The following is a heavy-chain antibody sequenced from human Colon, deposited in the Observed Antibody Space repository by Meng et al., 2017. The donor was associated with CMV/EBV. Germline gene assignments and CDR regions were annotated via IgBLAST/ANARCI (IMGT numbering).Heavy chain of an antibody. CDR2: IRYDGSNK. CDR3: ARGRGVFDY. CDR1: GFTFSSYG. Sequence: GESLKISCAASGFTFSSYGMHWVRQAPGKGLEWVAFIRYDGSNKYYADSVKGRFTISRDNAKNSLYLQMNSLRAEDTAVYYCARGRGVFDYWGQGTLVTVSS. V-gene: IGHV3-30*02. J-gene: IGHJ4*02. D-gene: IGHD2-8*01.